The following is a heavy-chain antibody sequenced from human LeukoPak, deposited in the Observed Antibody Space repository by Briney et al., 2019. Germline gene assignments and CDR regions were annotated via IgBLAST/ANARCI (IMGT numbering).Heavy chain of an antibody. CDR1: GFTFSRYG. CDR2: ISSDGNNK. CDR3: AKPVGGYYFDY. J-gene: IGHJ4*02. V-gene: IGHV3-30*18. D-gene: IGHD3-16*01. Sequence: RGSLRLSCAASGFTFSRYGMHWVRQAPGKGLEWVTIISSDGNNKSYADSVKGRFTISRDNSKNTVYLQMDNLRAEDTAVYYCAKPVGGYYFDYWGQGTLVTVSS.